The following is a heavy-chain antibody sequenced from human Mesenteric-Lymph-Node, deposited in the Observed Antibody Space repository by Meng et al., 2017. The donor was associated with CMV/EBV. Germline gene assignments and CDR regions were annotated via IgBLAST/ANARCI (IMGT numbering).Heavy chain of an antibody. V-gene: IGHV1-46*01. CDR1: GYTFTRYY. J-gene: IGHJ4*02. CDR3: AREGLRWRDLDY. CDR2: INTDGGTNPSGGST. Sequence: ASVKVSCKASGYTFTRYYLHWVRQAPGQGLEWMGLINTDGGTNPSGGSTRYAQKFQGRVTMTRDTSTSTVYMELSSLRSEDTAVYYCAREGLRWRDLDYWGQGALVTVSS. D-gene: IGHD5-12*01.